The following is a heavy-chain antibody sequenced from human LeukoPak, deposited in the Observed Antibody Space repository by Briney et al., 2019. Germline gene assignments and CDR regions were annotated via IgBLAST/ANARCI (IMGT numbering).Heavy chain of an antibody. J-gene: IGHJ4*02. CDR2: ISPSDSHT. CDR3: ARHTSSNMFDY. Sequence: GESLKISCKGSGYSFTNYWVTWARQMPGKGLEWMGKISPSDSHTSYSPSFQGHVTISADKSINTAYLQWSSLKASDTALYYCARHTSSNMFDYWGQGTLVTVSS. V-gene: IGHV5-10-1*01. CDR1: GYSFTNYW. D-gene: IGHD6-13*01.